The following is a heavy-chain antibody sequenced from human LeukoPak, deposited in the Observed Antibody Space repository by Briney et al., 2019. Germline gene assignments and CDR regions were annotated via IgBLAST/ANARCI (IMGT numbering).Heavy chain of an antibody. CDR3: ARGIGVYYYDSSGYYPSGYFQH. D-gene: IGHD3-22*01. CDR2: INHSGST. Sequence: SETLSLTCAVYGGSFSGYYWSWIRQPPGKGLEWIGEINHSGSTYYNPSLKSRVTISVDTSKNQFSLKLSSVTAADTAVYYCARGIGVYYYDSSGYYPSGYFQHWGQGTLVTVSS. CDR1: GGSFSGYY. V-gene: IGHV4-34*09. J-gene: IGHJ1*01.